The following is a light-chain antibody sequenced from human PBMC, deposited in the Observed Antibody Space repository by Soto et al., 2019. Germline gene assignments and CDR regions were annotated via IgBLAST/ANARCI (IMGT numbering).Light chain of an antibody. CDR2: DNL. CDR1: SSNIENNY. V-gene: IGLV1-51*01. J-gene: IGLJ3*02. Sequence: SVLTQSPSVSAAPGQTVSISCSGTSSNIENNYVSWYQVLPKTAPKLLTYDNLKRPSGIPDRFSGSKSGTSATLVITGLQTGDEADYYCGTWESSRNWVFGGGTKLTVL. CDR3: GTWESSRNWV.